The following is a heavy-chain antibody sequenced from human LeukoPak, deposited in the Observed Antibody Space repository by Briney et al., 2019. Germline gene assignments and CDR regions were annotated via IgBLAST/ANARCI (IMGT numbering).Heavy chain of an antibody. Sequence: GASVKVSCKASGYTFTSYYMHWVRQAPGQGLEWMGIINPSGGSTSYAQKFQGRVTMTRDTSTSTVYMELSSLRSEDTAVYYCAREGSYYDILTGNDYWGQGTLVTVSS. D-gene: IGHD3-9*01. CDR2: INPSGGST. V-gene: IGHV1-46*01. CDR3: AREGSYYDILTGNDY. CDR1: GYTFTSYY. J-gene: IGHJ4*02.